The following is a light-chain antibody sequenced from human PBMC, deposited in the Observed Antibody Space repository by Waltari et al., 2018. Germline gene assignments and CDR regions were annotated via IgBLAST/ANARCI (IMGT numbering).Light chain of an antibody. CDR3: QQYSTVPVT. CDR1: QRILSASNNKNY. J-gene: IGKJ4*01. Sequence: DIVMTQSPDSLAVSLGERATINCESSQRILSASNNKNYISCYQQKPGQPPKLLIHWASTRQSGVPDRFSASGSGTDFTLTISSLQAEDVAVYYCQQYSTVPVTFGGGTKVEIK. CDR2: WAS. V-gene: IGKV4-1*01.